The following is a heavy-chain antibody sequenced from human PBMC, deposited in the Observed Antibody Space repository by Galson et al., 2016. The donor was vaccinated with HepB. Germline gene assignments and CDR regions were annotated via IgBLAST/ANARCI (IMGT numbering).Heavy chain of an antibody. D-gene: IGHD5-24*01. CDR3: GRDRAVRSIGQ. V-gene: IGHV3-33*08. J-gene: IGHJ4*02. CDR1: GFTFNHYA. CDR2: IWSDGSSE. Sequence: SLRLSCAASGFTFNHYALHWVRQAPGKGLEWVAMIWSDGSSEYYADSVKGRFTISRDNSRNTLYLQMDSLRADDTAVYYCGRDRAVRSIGQWGQGTLVIVSS.